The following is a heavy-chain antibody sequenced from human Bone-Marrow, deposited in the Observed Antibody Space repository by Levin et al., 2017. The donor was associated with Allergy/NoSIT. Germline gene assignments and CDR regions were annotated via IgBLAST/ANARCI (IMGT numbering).Heavy chain of an antibody. CDR2: IYTSGST. J-gene: IGHJ5*02. CDR3: ARVKGYYDFWSGYSGFDP. CDR1: GGSISSYY. V-gene: IGHV4-4*07. D-gene: IGHD3-3*01. Sequence: KTSETLSLTCTVSGGSISSYYWSWIRQPAGKGLEWIGRIYTSGSTNYNPSLKSRVTMSVDTSKNQFSLKLSSVTAADTAVYYCARVKGYYDFWSGYSGFDPWGQGTLVTVSS.